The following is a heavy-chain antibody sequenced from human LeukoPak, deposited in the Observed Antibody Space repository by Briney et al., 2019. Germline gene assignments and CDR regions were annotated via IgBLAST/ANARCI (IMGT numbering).Heavy chain of an antibody. Sequence: PGGSLRLSYAASGFTFSSYEMNWVRQAPGKGLEWVSYISSSGSSIYYADSVKGRFTISRDNAKKSLYLQMNSLRVDDTAVYYCARGSGWYGNYFDPWGQGTLVTVSS. D-gene: IGHD6-19*01. CDR1: GFTFSSYE. CDR2: ISSSGSSI. V-gene: IGHV3-48*03. J-gene: IGHJ5*02. CDR3: ARGSGWYGNYFDP.